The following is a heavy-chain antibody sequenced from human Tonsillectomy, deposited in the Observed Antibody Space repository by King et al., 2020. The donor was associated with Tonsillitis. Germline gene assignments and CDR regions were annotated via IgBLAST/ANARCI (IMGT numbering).Heavy chain of an antibody. CDR3: ASDRSIAAADWFDP. Sequence: QLQESGPGLVKPSQTLSLTCTVSGGSISSGSYYWSWIRQPAGKGLEWIGRIYTSGSTNYNPSLKSRVTISVDTSKNQFSLKLSSVTAADTAVYYCASDRSIAAADWFDPSGQGTLVTVSS. J-gene: IGHJ5*02. CDR2: IYTSGST. D-gene: IGHD6-13*01. V-gene: IGHV4-61*02. CDR1: GGSISSGSYY.